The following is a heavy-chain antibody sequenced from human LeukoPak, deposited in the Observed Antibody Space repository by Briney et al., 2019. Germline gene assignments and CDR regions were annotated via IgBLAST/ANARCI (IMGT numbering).Heavy chain of an antibody. CDR2: IDTAGDT. Sequence: PGGSLRLSCAASGFTFSSYDMQWVRQGTGKGLEWVSAIDTAGDTYYPGSVKGRFTISRDNSKNSLYQQMNSLRAEDTALYYCAKDHDSSGYYDYWGQGTLVTVSS. D-gene: IGHD3-22*01. CDR1: GFTFSSYD. J-gene: IGHJ4*02. V-gene: IGHV3-13*01. CDR3: AKDHDSSGYYDY.